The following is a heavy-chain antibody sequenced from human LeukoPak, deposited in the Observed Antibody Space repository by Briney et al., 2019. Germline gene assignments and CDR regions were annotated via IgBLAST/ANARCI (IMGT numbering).Heavy chain of an antibody. CDR3: ARGGRNSYGHLHFDY. V-gene: IGHV1-69*05. CDR1: GGTFSSYG. J-gene: IGHJ4*02. D-gene: IGHD5-18*01. Sequence: SVKVSCKASGGTFSSYGISWMRQAPGQGLEWMGGIIPIFGTANYAQKFQGRVTITTDESTSTAYMELSSLRSEDTAVYYCARGGRNSYGHLHFDYWGQGTLVTVSS. CDR2: IIPIFGTA.